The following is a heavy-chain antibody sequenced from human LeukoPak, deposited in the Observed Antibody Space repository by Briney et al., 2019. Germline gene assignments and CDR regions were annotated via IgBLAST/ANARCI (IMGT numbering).Heavy chain of an antibody. CDR2: ITTSDGNT. D-gene: IGHD7-27*01. CDR1: GFTFSSYT. CDR3: AKDGGLWVSAHWGDS. J-gene: IGHJ4*02. Sequence: PGGSLRLSCAASGFTFSSYTMSWVRQAPGKGLEWVSTITTSDGNTYYADSVKGRFTVSRDNSKSTLFLQMNNLRAEDTAVYYCAKDGGLWVSAHWGDSWGRGTLVTVSS. V-gene: IGHV3-23*01.